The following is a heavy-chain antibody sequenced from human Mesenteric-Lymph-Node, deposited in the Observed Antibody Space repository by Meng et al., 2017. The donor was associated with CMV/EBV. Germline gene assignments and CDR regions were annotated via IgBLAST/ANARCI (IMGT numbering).Heavy chain of an antibody. CDR2: INHSGST. CDR1: GGSFSDYY. V-gene: IGHV4-34*01. CDR3: ARGRITRTPFFDY. D-gene: IGHD1-7*01. J-gene: IGHJ4*02. Sequence: CAVYGGSFSDYYWTWIRQPPGKGLEWIGEINHSGSTTYNSSLKSRVTISVDTSKNQFSLKLSFVTAADTAAYYCARGRITRTPFFDYWGQGSLVTVSS.